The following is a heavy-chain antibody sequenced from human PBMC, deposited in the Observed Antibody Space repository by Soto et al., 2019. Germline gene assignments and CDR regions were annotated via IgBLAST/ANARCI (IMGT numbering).Heavy chain of an antibody. CDR3: ARGVVPYYFDY. V-gene: IGHV3-7*03. CDR2: IKQDGSEK. J-gene: IGHJ4*02. D-gene: IGHD3-10*01. Sequence: GGSLRLSCAASGFTFSSHWISRVRQASVKGLEWVDNIKQDGSEKYYVDSVKGRFTISRDSAKGRLYLQMNSLRAEDTAVYYCARGVVPYYFDYWGQVTLVTVSS. CDR1: GFTFSSHW.